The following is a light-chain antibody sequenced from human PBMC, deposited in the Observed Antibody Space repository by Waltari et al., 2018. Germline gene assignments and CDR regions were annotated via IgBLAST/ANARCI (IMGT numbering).Light chain of an antibody. V-gene: IGKV1-5*03. CDR1: QNIDRW. CDR3: QEYRTYRT. CDR2: KTS. J-gene: IGKJ1*01. Sequence: DIQMTQSPSTLSASVGERVNLTCRASQNIDRWLAWYQQKPGKAPKLLIYKTSSLESVVASRFSGSGYGTEFTLTISSLQPDDFATYYCQEYRTYRTFGQGTKVEIK.